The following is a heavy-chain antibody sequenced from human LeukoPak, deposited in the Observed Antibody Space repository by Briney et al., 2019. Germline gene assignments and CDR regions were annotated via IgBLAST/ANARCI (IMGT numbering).Heavy chain of an antibody. J-gene: IGHJ5*02. V-gene: IGHV4-39*01. CDR2: IYYSGST. CDR1: GGSISSSSYY. Sequence: SETLSLTCTVSGGSISSSSYYWGWIRQPPGKGLEWIGSIYYSGSTYYNPSLKSRVTISVDTSKNQFSLKLSSVTAAGTAVYYCARGDGYNSRFDPWGQGTLVTVPS. D-gene: IGHD5-24*01. CDR3: ARGDGYNSRFDP.